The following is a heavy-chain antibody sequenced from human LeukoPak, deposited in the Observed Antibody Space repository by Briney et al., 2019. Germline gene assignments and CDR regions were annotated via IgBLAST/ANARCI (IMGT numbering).Heavy chain of an antibody. Sequence: PSETLSLTCTVWGGFISSYYWSCIRQPPGKGLEWIGYIYYSGSTNYNPSLKSRVTISVDTSKNQFSLKLSSVTAADTAVYYCARHFAFSYYYMDVWGKGTTVTVSS. CDR3: ARHFAFSYYYMDV. CDR2: IYYSGST. V-gene: IGHV4-59*08. J-gene: IGHJ6*03. CDR1: GGFISSYY.